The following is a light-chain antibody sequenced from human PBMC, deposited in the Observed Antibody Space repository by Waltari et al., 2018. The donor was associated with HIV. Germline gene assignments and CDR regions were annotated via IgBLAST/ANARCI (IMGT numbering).Light chain of an antibody. Sequence: QPALTQPASVCGSPVQPLTISCTGTSCDVGGYNLVSRYQQHPGKAPKLMIYEVSKRPSGVSNRFSGSKSGNTASLTISGLQAEDEADYYCCAYAGSTTYVIFGGGTKLTVL. CDR1: SCDVGGYNL. CDR3: CAYAGSTTYVI. CDR2: EVS. V-gene: IGLV2-23*02. J-gene: IGLJ2*01.